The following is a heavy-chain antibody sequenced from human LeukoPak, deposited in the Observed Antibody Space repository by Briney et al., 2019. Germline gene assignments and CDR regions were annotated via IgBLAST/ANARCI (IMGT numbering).Heavy chain of an antibody. J-gene: IGHJ4*02. CDR3: AKDIRGGSSWYYFDY. CDR1: GFTFDDYA. V-gene: IGHV3-9*01. Sequence: PGRSLRLSCAASGFTFDDYAMHWVRQAPGKGLEWVSGISWNSGSIGYADSVKGRFTISRDNAKNSLYLQMNSLRAEDTALYYCAKDIRGGSSWYYFDYWGQGTLVTVSS. D-gene: IGHD6-13*01. CDR2: ISWNSGSI.